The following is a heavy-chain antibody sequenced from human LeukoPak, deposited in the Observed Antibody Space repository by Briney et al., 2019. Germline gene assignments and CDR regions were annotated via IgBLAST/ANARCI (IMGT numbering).Heavy chain of an antibody. CDR2: ISSGSSYI. J-gene: IGHJ6*03. V-gene: IGHV3-21*06. Sequence: GGSLRLSCAASGFTFSSYSMNWVRQAPGKGLEWVSSISSGSSYIYYADSVKGRFTISRDNVKNSLYLQMNSLRAEDTAVYYCARGVRYYGSGSYNRGYYYYMDVWGKGTTVTVSS. CDR3: ARGVRYYGSGSYNRGYYYYMDV. CDR1: GFTFSSYS. D-gene: IGHD3-10*01.